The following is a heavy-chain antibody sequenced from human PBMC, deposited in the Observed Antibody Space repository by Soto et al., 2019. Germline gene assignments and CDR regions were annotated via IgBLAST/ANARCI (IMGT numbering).Heavy chain of an antibody. CDR2: IIPIFGTA. CDR1: GGTFSSYD. Sequence: QVQLVQSGAEVKKPGSSVKVSCKASGGTFSSYDISWVRQAPEQGLEWMGGIIPIFGTANYAQKFQGRVTITADESTSTAYMELSSLRSEDTAVYYCAREGWEGSHFDYWGQGTLVTVSS. V-gene: IGHV1-69*12. J-gene: IGHJ4*02. D-gene: IGHD1-26*01. CDR3: AREGWEGSHFDY.